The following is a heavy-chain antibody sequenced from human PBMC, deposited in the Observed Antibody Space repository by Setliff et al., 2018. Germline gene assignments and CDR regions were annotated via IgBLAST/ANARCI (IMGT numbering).Heavy chain of an antibody. CDR3: ARDLDYQYYYETSGRDAFDI. V-gene: IGHV1-18*01. Sequence: GASVKVSCKASGYIFTSYGISWVRQAPGQGLEWMGWISSYNGKTNYAQKLQGRVTMTTDTSTSTAYMELRSLRSDDTAVYYCARDLDYQYYYETSGRDAFDIWGLGTRVTV. CDR1: GYIFTSYG. J-gene: IGHJ3*02. CDR2: ISSYNGKT. D-gene: IGHD3-22*01.